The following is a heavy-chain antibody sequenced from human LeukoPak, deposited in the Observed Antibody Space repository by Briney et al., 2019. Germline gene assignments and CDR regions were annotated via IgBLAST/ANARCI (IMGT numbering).Heavy chain of an antibody. CDR1: GFTFSIYW. CDR2: INSDGSST. V-gene: IGHV3-74*01. D-gene: IGHD2-15*01. Sequence: GGSLRLSCAASGFTFSIYWMHWVLQAPGKGLVWVSRINSDGSSTNYADSVKGRFTISRDNAKNTLHLQMNSLRAEDTAVYYCAREQICSGAGSYLHAFDIWGQGTMVTVSS. J-gene: IGHJ3*02. CDR3: AREQICSGAGSYLHAFDI.